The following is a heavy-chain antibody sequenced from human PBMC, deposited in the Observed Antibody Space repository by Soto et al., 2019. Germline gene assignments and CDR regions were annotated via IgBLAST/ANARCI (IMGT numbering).Heavy chain of an antibody. D-gene: IGHD7-27*01. CDR2: IWYDGSKR. CDR1: GFTFSNYG. CDR3: ARESSPSKLGKFDY. V-gene: IGHV3-33*01. Sequence: QVQLVESGGGVVQPGRSLRLSCAASGFTFSNYGMHWVRQAPGMGLEWVAVIWYDGSKRYQADSVKGRVTISRDNSKNTVYLEMNSLRVDDTAVYYCARESSPSKLGKFDYWGQGTLVTVSS. J-gene: IGHJ4*02.